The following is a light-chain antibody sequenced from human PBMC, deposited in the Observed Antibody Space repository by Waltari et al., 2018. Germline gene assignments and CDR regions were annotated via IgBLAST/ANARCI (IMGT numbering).Light chain of an antibody. CDR1: QSISRY. J-gene: IGKJ1*01. Sequence: IMLTPSPGTLSLSPGESATLSCRASQSISRYLAWYQQKPGQAPRLLIYGASTRATGIPDRFSGSGSGTDFSLTISGLEPEDSAVYYCQHHFRLPATFGQGTKVEIK. CDR2: GAS. CDR3: QHHFRLPAT. V-gene: IGKV3-20*01.